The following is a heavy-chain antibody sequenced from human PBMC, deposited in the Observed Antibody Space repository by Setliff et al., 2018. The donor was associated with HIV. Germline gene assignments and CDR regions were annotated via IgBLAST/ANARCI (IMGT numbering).Heavy chain of an antibody. Sequence: GGSLRLSCAASGFTFSNYWMHWVRQAPGKGLVWVSRINPDGSATSYADSVKGRFTISRVNAKNSLYLQMNSLRAEDTAVYYCARSSLVVPSAKTHYFFDLWGRGTLVTVSS. V-gene: IGHV3-74*01. CDR1: GFTFSNYW. CDR3: ARSSLVVPSAKTHYFFDL. J-gene: IGHJ2*01. D-gene: IGHD2-2*01. CDR2: INPDGSAT.